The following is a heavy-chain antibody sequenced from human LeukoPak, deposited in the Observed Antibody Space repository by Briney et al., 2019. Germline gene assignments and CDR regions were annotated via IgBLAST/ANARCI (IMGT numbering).Heavy chain of an antibody. CDR3: ARGRYSYGPYYFDY. Sequence: NTSETLSLTCAVYDGSFSGYYWSWIRQPPGKGLEWFGEINHSGSTNYNPSLKSRVTISVETSKNQFSLKLSSVTAADTAVYYCARGRYSYGPYYFDYWGQGTLVTVSS. CDR2: INHSGST. D-gene: IGHD5-18*01. V-gene: IGHV4-34*01. CDR1: DGSFSGYY. J-gene: IGHJ4*02.